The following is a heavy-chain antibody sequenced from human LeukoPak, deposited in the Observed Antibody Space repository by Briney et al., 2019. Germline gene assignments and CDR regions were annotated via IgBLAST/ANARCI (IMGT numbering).Heavy chain of an antibody. CDR1: GFTFSSYA. Sequence: PAGSLRLSCAASGFTFSSYAMSWVRQAPGKGLEWVSTISASSSSDIYYADSVKGRFTISRDNAKSSLYLQMNSLRAEDTAVYYCARRPLLLVGGVAFDIWGQGTMVTVSS. V-gene: IGHV3-21*01. D-gene: IGHD2-21*01. CDR3: ARRPLLLVGGVAFDI. CDR2: ISASSSSDI. J-gene: IGHJ3*02.